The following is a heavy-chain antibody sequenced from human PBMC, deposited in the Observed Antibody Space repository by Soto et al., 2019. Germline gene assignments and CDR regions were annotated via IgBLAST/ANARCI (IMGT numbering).Heavy chain of an antibody. CDR3: AKPHYYDSSGHFDY. CDR2: ISYDGSNK. D-gene: IGHD3-22*01. CDR1: GFTFSSYG. J-gene: IGHJ4*02. Sequence: VGSLRLSCAASGFTFSSYGMHWVRQAPGKGLEWVAVISYDGSNKYYADSVKGRFTISRDNSKNTLYLQMNSLRAKDTAVYYCAKPHYYDSSGHFDYWGQGTLVTVSS. V-gene: IGHV3-30*18.